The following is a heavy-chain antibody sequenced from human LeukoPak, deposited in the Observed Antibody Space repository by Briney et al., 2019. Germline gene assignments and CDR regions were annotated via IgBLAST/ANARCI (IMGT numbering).Heavy chain of an antibody. CDR1: GFTFGEYL. Sequence: GGSLRLSCTASGFTFGEYLMSWFRQAPGKGREWIGFISGGTTEYLASVKGRFTISRDDSTSIAYLQMNSLTTEDTAVYYCSRGSGWLSVYWGQGTLVTVSS. CDR2: ISGGTT. J-gene: IGHJ4*02. CDR3: SRGSGWLSVY. V-gene: IGHV3-49*03. D-gene: IGHD6-19*01.